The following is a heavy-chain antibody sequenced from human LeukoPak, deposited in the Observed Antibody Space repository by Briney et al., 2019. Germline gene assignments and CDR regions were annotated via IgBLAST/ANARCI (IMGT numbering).Heavy chain of an antibody. CDR3: ARDNSGYSSGWSYFDY. CDR1: GFTFSSYW. J-gene: IGHJ4*02. Sequence: PGGSLRLSCAASGFTFSSYWMSWARQAPGKGLEWVANIKQDGSEKYYVDSVKGRFTISRDSAKNSLDLQMNSLRDEDTAVYYCARDNSGYSSGWSYFDYWGQGTLVTVSS. V-gene: IGHV3-7*01. CDR2: IKQDGSEK. D-gene: IGHD6-19*01.